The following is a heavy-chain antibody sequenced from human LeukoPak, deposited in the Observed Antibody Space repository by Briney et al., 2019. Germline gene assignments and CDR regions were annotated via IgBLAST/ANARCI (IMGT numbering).Heavy chain of an antibody. CDR2: IYYNENT. CDR3: ASGRGGITMVRGAFDY. CDR1: GGSISSYY. V-gene: IGHV4-59*12. D-gene: IGHD3-10*01. Sequence: SSETLSLTCTVSGGSISSYYWSWIRQPPGKGLEWIGYIYYNENTNYNPSLKSRVTISVDTSKNQFSLKLSSVTAADTAVYYCASGRGGITMVRGAFDYWGQGTLVTVSS. J-gene: IGHJ4*02.